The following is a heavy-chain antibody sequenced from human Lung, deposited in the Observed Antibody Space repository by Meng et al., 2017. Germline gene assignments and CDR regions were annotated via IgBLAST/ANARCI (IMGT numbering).Heavy chain of an antibody. Sequence: QVQLQGSGPGRVNPSGTLSLTCAVSGGSITSSTWWSWVRQTPGKGLEWFGEIFHSGSTNYNPPLESRVTISVDKSKNQFSLKAYSVTAADTATYYCARFDISSSGRGDYWGQGILVTVSS. CDR2: IFHSGST. V-gene: IGHV4-4*02. CDR1: GGSITSSTW. CDR3: ARFDISSSGRGDY. D-gene: IGHD1-26*01. J-gene: IGHJ4*02.